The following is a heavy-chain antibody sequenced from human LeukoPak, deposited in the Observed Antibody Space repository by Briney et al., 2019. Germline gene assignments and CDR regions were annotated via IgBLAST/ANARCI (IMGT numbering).Heavy chain of an antibody. Sequence: ASVKVSCKASGGTFSSYAISWVRQAPGQGLEWMGRIIPILGIANYAQKLQGRVTITADKSTSTAYMELSSLRSEDTAVYYCAREGEVVVVTAIGPNYFDYWGQGTLVTVSS. V-gene: IGHV1-69*04. CDR3: AREGEVVVVTAIGPNYFDY. CDR2: IIPILGIA. CDR1: GGTFSSYA. J-gene: IGHJ4*02. D-gene: IGHD2-21*02.